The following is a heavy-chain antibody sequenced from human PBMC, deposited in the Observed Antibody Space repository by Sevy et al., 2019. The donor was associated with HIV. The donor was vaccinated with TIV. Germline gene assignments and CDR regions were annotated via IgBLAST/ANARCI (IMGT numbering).Heavy chain of an antibody. CDR2: INPSGGST. V-gene: IGHV1-46*01. CDR1: GYTFTSYY. J-gene: IGHJ4*02. D-gene: IGHD2-2*01. CDR3: AREINCSSTSCYDGSYDY. Sequence: ASVKVSCKASGYTFTSYYMHWVRQAPGQGLEWMGIINPSGGSTCYAQKFQGRVTMTRDTSTSTVYMELSSLRSEDTAVYYCAREINCSSTSCYDGSYDYWGQGTLVTVSS.